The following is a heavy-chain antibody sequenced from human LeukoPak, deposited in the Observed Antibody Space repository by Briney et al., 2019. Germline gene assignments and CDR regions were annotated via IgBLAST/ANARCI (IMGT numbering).Heavy chain of an antibody. CDR2: IYYSGST. J-gene: IGHJ5*02. CDR1: GGSLSSSSYY. D-gene: IGHD6-13*01. CDR3: ARIAAAGGFVWFDP. V-gene: IGHV4-39*01. Sequence: SETLSLTCTVSGGSLSSSSYYWGWIRQPPGKGLAWIGSIYYSGSTYYNPSLKSRVTISVDTSKNQFSLKLSSVTAADTAVYYCARIAAAGGFVWFDPWGQGTLVTVSS.